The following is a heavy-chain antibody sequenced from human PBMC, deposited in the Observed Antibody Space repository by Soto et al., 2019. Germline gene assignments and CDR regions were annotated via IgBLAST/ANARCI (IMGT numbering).Heavy chain of an antibody. J-gene: IGHJ3*02. CDR1: GGSISSYK. CDR3: ARGWSYHNDASDI. D-gene: IGHD1-26*01. V-gene: IGHV4-59*01. Sequence: QVQLQESGPGLVKPSATLSLTCTVSGGSISSYKWSWIRQPPGKVLAWIGYIYYSGSTNYIPSIKSRVTISVDTSKNHCSLKLCSVTAADTAVDYFARGWSYHNDASDIWCQGTMVTVSS. CDR2: IYYSGST.